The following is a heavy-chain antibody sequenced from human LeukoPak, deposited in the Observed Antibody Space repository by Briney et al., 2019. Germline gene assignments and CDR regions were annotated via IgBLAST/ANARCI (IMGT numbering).Heavy chain of an antibody. D-gene: IGHD1-26*01. V-gene: IGHV3-11*01. CDR1: GFTFSDYY. J-gene: IGHJ5*02. CDR2: ISSSGSTI. CDR3: ARAPKFRLVGVPKGPFDP. Sequence: GGSLRLSCAASGFTFSDYYMSWIRQAPGRGLEWISYISSSGSTIYYADSVKGRFTISRDNAKNSLYLQMHSLRAEDTAVYYCARAPKFRLVGVPKGPFDPWGQGTLVTVSS.